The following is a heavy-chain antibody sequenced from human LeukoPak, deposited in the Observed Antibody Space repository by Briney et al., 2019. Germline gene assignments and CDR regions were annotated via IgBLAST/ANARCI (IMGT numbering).Heavy chain of an antibody. J-gene: IGHJ5*02. CDR1: GYTFTSYA. Sequence: ASVKVSFKASGYTFTSYAMHWVRQAPGQRLEWMGWINAGNGNTKYSQKFQGRVTITRDTPASTAYMELSSLRSEDTAVYYCARVFPGDYTTGFDPWGQGTLVTVSS. V-gene: IGHV1-3*01. D-gene: IGHD4-17*01. CDR2: INAGNGNT. CDR3: ARVFPGDYTTGFDP.